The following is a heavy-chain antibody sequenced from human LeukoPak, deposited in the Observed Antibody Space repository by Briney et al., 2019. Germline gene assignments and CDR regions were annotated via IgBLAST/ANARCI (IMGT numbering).Heavy chain of an antibody. J-gene: IGHJ5*02. Sequence: GGSLRLSCAASGFTFSSYGMHWDRQAPGKGLEWVAFIRYDGSNKYYADSVKGRFTISRDNSKNTLYLQMNSLRAEDTAVYYCAKWAVTTGVLWFDPWGQGTLVTVSS. V-gene: IGHV3-30*02. CDR3: AKWAVTTGVLWFDP. CDR1: GFTFSSYG. CDR2: IRYDGSNK. D-gene: IGHD4-11*01.